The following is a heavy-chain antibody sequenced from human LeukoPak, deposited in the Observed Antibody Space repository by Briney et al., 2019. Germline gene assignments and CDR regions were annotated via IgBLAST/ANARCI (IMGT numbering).Heavy chain of an antibody. CDR3: SRRPIQLWLYYGMDV. D-gene: IGHD5-18*01. Sequence: GRSLRLSCTASGFTFGDHAMSWVRQAPGKGLEWVGFIRSKAYGGTTEYAASVKGRFIIARDDSKSIAYLQMSSLKTEDTAVYYCSRRPIQLWLYYGMDVWGQGTTVIVSS. V-gene: IGHV3-49*04. CDR2: IRSKAYGGTT. CDR1: GFTFGDHA. J-gene: IGHJ6*02.